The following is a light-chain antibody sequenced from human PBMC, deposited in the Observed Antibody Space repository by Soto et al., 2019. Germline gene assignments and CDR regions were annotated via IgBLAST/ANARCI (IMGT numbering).Light chain of an antibody. CDR2: GAS. V-gene: IGKV3-15*01. CDR1: QYVSNK. CDR3: KQYKEWPPFT. Sequence: EIVITQSPATPSVSPVETATPSFTASQYVSNKVAWYQQKPGQAPSLLILGASTRATGVPARFSGSGSGTEFTLSIRSLQSEDFAVYYCKQYKEWPPFTVGQGTRLEIK. J-gene: IGKJ5*01.